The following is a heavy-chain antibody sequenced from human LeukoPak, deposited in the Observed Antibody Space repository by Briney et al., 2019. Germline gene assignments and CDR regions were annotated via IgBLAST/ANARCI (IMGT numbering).Heavy chain of an antibody. CDR2: IYTSGST. D-gene: IGHD4-17*01. Sequence: TASETLSLTCTVSGGPISSYYWSWIRQPAGKGLEWIGSIYTSGSTNYNASLKSRVTMSVDTSKNQSSLKLSSVTPADTAVYYCSRITTVIPHNAFDMWGQRTMVTVSS. J-gene: IGHJ3*02. V-gene: IGHV4-4*07. CDR3: SRITTVIPHNAFDM. CDR1: GGPISSYY.